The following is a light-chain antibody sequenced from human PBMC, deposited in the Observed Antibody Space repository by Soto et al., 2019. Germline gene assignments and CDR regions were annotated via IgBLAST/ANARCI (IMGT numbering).Light chain of an antibody. CDR3: QQSSSSPIT. J-gene: IGKJ5*01. Sequence: EIVLTQSPGTLSLSPGEISTLSCRASQSVSSSYLAWYQQQPGQVPRLLMYAASSRATGIPDRFSGSGSGTDFTLTISRLEAEDFAVYYCQQSSSSPITFGQGTRLEIK. CDR1: QSVSSSY. V-gene: IGKV3-20*01. CDR2: AAS.